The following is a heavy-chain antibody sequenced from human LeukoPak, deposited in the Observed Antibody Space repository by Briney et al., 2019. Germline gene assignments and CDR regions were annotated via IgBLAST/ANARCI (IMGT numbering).Heavy chain of an antibody. D-gene: IGHD3-16*01. J-gene: IGHJ3*02. Sequence: ETLSLTCTVSGGSISSYYWSWIRQPPGKALEWLAHIFSNDEKSYSTSLKSRLTISKDTSKSQVVLTMTNMDPVDTATYYCARIAQVYLGMLNDIWGQGTMVTVSS. CDR3: ARIAQVYLGMLNDI. CDR1: GGSISSYYW. V-gene: IGHV2-26*01. CDR2: IFSNDEK.